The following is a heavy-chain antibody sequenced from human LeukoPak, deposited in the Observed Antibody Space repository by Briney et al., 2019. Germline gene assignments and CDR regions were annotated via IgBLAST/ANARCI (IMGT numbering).Heavy chain of an antibody. V-gene: IGHV1-18*01. D-gene: IGHD1-1*01. CDR3: ALSWSWKNWFDP. CDR1: GYTFTSYG. Sequence: ASVKVSCKASGYTFTSYGISWVRQAPGQGLEWMGWISAYNGNTNYAQKPQGRVTMTTDTSTSTAYMELRSLRSDDTAVYYCALSWSWKNWFDPWGQGTLVTVSS. CDR2: ISAYNGNT. J-gene: IGHJ5*02.